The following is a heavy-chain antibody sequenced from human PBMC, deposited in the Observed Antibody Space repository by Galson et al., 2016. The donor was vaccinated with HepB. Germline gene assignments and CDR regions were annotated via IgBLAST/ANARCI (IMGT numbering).Heavy chain of an antibody. CDR3: ARMFPLYSSGWYVRGDGWFDS. CDR2: ISGDGRTI. D-gene: IGHD6-19*01. V-gene: IGHV3-11*01. Sequence: SLRLSCAASGFTFSYYYMSWIRQAPGKGLEWVSYISGDGRTINYAASVKGRFTISRGNADNSLYLHMNSLTGEDTAVYYCARMFPLYSSGWYVRGDGWFDSWGQGTLVTVSS. J-gene: IGHJ5*01. CDR1: GFTFSYYY.